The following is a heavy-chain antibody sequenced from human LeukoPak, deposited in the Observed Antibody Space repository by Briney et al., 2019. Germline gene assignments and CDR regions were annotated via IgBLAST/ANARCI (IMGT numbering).Heavy chain of an antibody. V-gene: IGHV4-61*01. J-gene: IGHJ4*02. Sequence: SETLSLTCTVSGGSVSSGSYYWSWIRQPPGKGLEWIGYIYYSGSTNYNPSLKSRVTIPVDTSKNQFSLKLSSVTAAGTAVYYCAGCGGDCYSGFDYWGQGTLVTVSS. CDR2: IYYSGST. CDR1: GGSVSSGSYY. D-gene: IGHD2-21*02. CDR3: AGCGGDCYSGFDY.